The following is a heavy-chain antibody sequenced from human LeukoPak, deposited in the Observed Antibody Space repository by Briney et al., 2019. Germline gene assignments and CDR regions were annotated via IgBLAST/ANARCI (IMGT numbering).Heavy chain of an antibody. CDR3: AGIAAAYYYYYGMDV. V-gene: IGHV4-34*01. J-gene: IGHJ6*04. D-gene: IGHD6-13*01. CDR1: GGSFSGYY. CDR2: INHSGST. Sequence: PSETLSLTCAVYGGSFSGYYWSWIRQPPGKGLEWIGEINHSGSTNYNPSLKSRVTISVYTSKNQFSLKLSSVTAADTAVYYCAGIAAAYYYYYGMDVWGKGTTVTVSS.